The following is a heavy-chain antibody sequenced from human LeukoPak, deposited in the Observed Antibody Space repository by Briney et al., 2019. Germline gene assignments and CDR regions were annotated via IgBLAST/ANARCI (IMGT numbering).Heavy chain of an antibody. CDR3: ARLKAAAGTGLGAQTDY. J-gene: IGHJ4*02. D-gene: IGHD6-13*01. CDR1: GGSFSGYY. V-gene: IGHV4-34*01. CDR2: INHSGST. Sequence: SETLSLTCAVYGGSFSGYYWSWIRQPPGKGLEWIGEINHSGSTNYNPSLKSRVTISVDTSKNQFSLKLSSVTAADTAVYYCARLKAAAGTGLGAQTDYWGQGTLVTVSS.